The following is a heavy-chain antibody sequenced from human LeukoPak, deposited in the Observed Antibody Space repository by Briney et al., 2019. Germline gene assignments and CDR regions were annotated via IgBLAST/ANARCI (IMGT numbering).Heavy chain of an antibody. CDR3: ARGGWSLDY. J-gene: IGHJ4*02. V-gene: IGHV4-59*01. CDR2: IYYSGST. CDR1: GGSISNNY. D-gene: IGHD6-19*01. Sequence: SETLSLTCTVSGGSISNNYWSWIRQPPGKGLEWIGYIYYSGSTNYNPSLKSRVTISVDTSKNQFSLKLSSVTVADTAVYYCARGGWSLDYWGQGTLVTVSS.